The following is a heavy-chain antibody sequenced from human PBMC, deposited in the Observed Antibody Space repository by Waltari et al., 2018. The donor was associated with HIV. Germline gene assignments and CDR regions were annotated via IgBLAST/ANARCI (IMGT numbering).Heavy chain of an antibody. Sequence: QVQLVQSGSELRKPGASVIISCKASGYSFTTYSINWVRQAPGQGPEWMGWINTTTGNPTYAQDFTGRFVFSLDTSVTTAYLQITNLKPEDTAVYFCARPGGRKPYVDYWGQGALVTVSS. CDR3: ARPGGRKPYVDY. V-gene: IGHV7-4-1*02. J-gene: IGHJ4*02. CDR1: GYSFTTYS. D-gene: IGHD6-25*01. CDR2: INTTTGNP.